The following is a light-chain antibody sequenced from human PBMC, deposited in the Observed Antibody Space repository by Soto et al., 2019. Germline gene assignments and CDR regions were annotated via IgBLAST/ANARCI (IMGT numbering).Light chain of an antibody. J-gene: IGKJ1*01. V-gene: IGKV3D-15*01. Sequence: ELVMTQSATIQYVSPGEIATLSCRASQSVSSNLAWYQQKPGQAPRLLIYGVYTRAPGIPARFSGSGSGTEFTLTISSLQSEDFAVYYCQQYHSWPPRTFGQGTKVDIK. CDR2: GVY. CDR3: QQYHSWPPRT. CDR1: QSVSSN.